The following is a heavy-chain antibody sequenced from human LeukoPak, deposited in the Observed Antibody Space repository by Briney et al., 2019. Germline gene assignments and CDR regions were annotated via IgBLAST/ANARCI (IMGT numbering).Heavy chain of an antibody. D-gene: IGHD3-22*01. J-gene: IGHJ4*02. V-gene: IGHV3-23*01. CDR1: GFTFSSYG. Sequence: GGSLRLYCAASGFTFSSYGMSWVRQAPGKGLEWVSAISGSGGSTYYADSVKGRFTISRDNSKNTLYLQMNSLRAEDTAVYYCAKDYGANYYDSSGYKAFDYWGQGTLVTVSS. CDR2: ISGSGGST. CDR3: AKDYGANYYDSSGYKAFDY.